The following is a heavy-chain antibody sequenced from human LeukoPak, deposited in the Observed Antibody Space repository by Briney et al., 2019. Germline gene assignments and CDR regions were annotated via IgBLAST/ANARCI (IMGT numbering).Heavy chain of an antibody. J-gene: IGHJ6*03. D-gene: IGHD2-2*02. CDR3: AREAVVPAAIFYYYYYMDV. CDR2: IYTSGST. V-gene: IGHV4-4*07. Sequence: SETLSLTCTVSGGSISSYYWSWIRQPAGKGLEWIGRIYTSGSTNYNPSLKSRVTMSVDTSKNQFSLKLSSVTAADTAVYYGAREAVVPAAIFYYYYYMDVWGKGTTVTVSS. CDR1: GGSISSYY.